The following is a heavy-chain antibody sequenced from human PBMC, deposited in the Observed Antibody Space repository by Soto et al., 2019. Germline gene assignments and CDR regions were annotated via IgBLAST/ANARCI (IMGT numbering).Heavy chain of an antibody. CDR3: ARDKASPIRLDYYYYYYMDV. CDR2: INPSGGST. Sequence: ASVKVSCKASGYSFTSSHMHCVRQATEQGLEWMGIINPSGGSTSYAQKFQGRVTMTRDTSTSTVYMELSSLRSEDTAVYYCARDKASPIRLDYYYYYYMDVWGKGTTVTVSS. CDR1: GYSFTSSH. J-gene: IGHJ6*03. D-gene: IGHD5-18*01. V-gene: IGHV1-46*03.